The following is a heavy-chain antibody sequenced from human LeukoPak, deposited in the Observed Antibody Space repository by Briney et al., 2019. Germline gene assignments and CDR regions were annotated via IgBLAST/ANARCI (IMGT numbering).Heavy chain of an antibody. CDR3: ASLLNYYDSSGYSYYYYMDV. V-gene: IGHV4-61*02. D-gene: IGHD3-22*01. J-gene: IGHJ6*03. CDR2: IYTSGST. CDR1: GGSISSASYY. Sequence: PSETLSLTCTVSGGSISSASYYWSWIRQPAGKGLEWIGRIYTSGSTNYNPSLKSRVTISVDTPKNQFSLKLSSVTAADTAVYYCASLLNYYDSSGYSYYYYMDVWGKGTTVTVSS.